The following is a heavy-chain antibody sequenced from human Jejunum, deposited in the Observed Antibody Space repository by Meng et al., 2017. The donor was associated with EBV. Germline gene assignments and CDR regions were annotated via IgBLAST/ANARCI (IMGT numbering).Heavy chain of an antibody. CDR3: TRAGYYRFDY. V-gene: IGHV3-74*01. J-gene: IGHJ4*02. CDR2: INPDGRTI. CDR1: GFPLSDHW. D-gene: IGHD1-26*01. Sequence: EGRLVESGGGLGQPGGSLRPSCDASGFPLSDHWIHWVRQAPGEGLMWVSRINPDGRTINYGDSVKGRFTISRDNAKNTVYLQMNSLRAEDTAVYYCTRAGYYRFDYWGQGALVTVSS.